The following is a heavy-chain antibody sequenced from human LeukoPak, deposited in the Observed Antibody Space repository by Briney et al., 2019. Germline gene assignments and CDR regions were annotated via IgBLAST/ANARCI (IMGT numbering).Heavy chain of an antibody. CDR2: IIPIFGTA. Sequence: SVKVSCKASGGTFSSYAISWVRQAPGQGLEWMGRIIPIFGTANYAQKLQGRVTITTDESTSTAYMELSSLRSEDTAVYYCARGSGHYDILTGYYSYDYWGQGTLVTVSS. J-gene: IGHJ4*02. V-gene: IGHV1-69*05. CDR3: ARGSGHYDILTGYYSYDY. D-gene: IGHD3-9*01. CDR1: GGTFSSYA.